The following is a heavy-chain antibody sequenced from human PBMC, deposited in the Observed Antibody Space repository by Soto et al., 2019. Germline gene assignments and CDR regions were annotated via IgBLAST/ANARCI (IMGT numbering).Heavy chain of an antibody. CDR2: ISFSGST. V-gene: IGHV4-39*07. Sequence: KPSETLSLTCTVSDGSISSGINYWGWIRQPPGKGLEWIGSISFSGSTYYNPSLKTRVTISVDTSKNQFSLKLSSVTAADTAVYYCARGPYPLYSSSSGGMDVWGQGTTVTVSS. CDR3: ARGPYPLYSSSSGGMDV. D-gene: IGHD6-6*01. J-gene: IGHJ6*02. CDR1: DGSISSGINY.